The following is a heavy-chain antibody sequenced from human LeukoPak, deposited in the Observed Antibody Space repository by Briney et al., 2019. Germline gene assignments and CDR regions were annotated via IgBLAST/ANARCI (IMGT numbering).Heavy chain of an antibody. J-gene: IGHJ5*02. CDR2: ISSYNGNT. CDR1: GYTFTSYG. V-gene: IGHV1-18*01. Sequence: EASVKVSCKASGYTFTSYGISWVRQAPGQGLEWMGWISSYNGNTNYAQKLQGRVTMTTDTSTSTAYMELRSLRSGDTAVYYCARDLRQKRQDNWFDPWGQGTLVTVSS. D-gene: IGHD5/OR15-5a*01. CDR3: ARDLRQKRQDNWFDP.